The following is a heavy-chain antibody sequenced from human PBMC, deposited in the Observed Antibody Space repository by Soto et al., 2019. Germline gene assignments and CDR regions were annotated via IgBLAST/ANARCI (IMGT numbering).Heavy chain of an antibody. CDR2: IYYSGST. Sequence: QGQLQESGPGLVKPSQTLSLTCTVSGGSISSGGYYWSWIRLHPGKGLEWIGYIYYSGSTYYNPSLKSRVTISVDTSKNQFSLKLSSVTAADTAVYYCARDITPYGMDVWGQGTTVTVSS. V-gene: IGHV4-31*03. J-gene: IGHJ6*02. CDR1: GGSISSGGYY. CDR3: ARDITPYGMDV.